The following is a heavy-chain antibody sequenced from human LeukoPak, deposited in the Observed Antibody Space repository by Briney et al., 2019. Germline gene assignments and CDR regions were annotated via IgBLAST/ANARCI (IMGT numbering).Heavy chain of an antibody. CDR1: GFTFSDHY. D-gene: IGHD6-13*01. V-gene: IGHV3-72*01. CDR3: ARELAAGPSDH. Sequence: GGSLRLSCAASGFTFSDHYMDWFRQAPGKGLQWVGRSRNKANSYVAEYAAPVEGRFTISRDDSKNSVFLQMDSLKTEDTAVYYCARELAAGPSDHWGQGTLVTVSS. J-gene: IGHJ4*02. CDR2: SRNKANSYVA.